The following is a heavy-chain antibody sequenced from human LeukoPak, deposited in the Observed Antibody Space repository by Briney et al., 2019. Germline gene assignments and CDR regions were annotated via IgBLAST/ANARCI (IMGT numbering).Heavy chain of an antibody. CDR2: INHSGST. V-gene: IGHV4-39*07. CDR1: GGSISSSSYY. J-gene: IGHJ3*02. CDR3: ARPRGQRIAVARGAFDI. Sequence: PSETLSLTCTVSGGSISSSSYYWGWIRQPPGKGLEWIGEINHSGSTNYNPSLKSRVTISVDTSKNQFSLKLSSVTAADTAVYYCARPRGQRIAVARGAFDIWGQGTMVTVSS. D-gene: IGHD6-19*01.